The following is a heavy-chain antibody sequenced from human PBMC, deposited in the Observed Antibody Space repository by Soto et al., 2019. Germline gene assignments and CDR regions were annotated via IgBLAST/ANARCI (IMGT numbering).Heavy chain of an antibody. CDR3: ARDLGDYSDYYYGMDV. J-gene: IGHJ6*02. CDR1: GYTFTSYA. V-gene: IGHV1-3*01. D-gene: IGHD4-4*01. CDR2: INAGNGNT. Sequence: ASLKVSCKASGYTFTSYAMHWVRQAPGQRLEWMGWINAGNGNTKYSQKFQGRVTITRDTSASTAYMELSSLRSEDTAVYYCARDLGDYSDYYYGMDVWGQGTTVTVSS.